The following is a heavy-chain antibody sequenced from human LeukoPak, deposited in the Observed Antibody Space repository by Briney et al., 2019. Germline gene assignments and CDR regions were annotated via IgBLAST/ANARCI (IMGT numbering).Heavy chain of an antibody. Sequence: GGSLRLSCAASGFTFSSYSMNWVRQAPGEGLEWVSYISSSSRTIYYADSVKGRFTIPRDNAKNSLYLQMNSLRDEDTAVYYCARDLPPGSSGWYLGYWGQGTLVTVSS. CDR1: GFTFSSYS. CDR3: ARDLPPGSSGWYLGY. J-gene: IGHJ4*02. CDR2: ISSSSRTI. V-gene: IGHV3-48*02. D-gene: IGHD6-19*01.